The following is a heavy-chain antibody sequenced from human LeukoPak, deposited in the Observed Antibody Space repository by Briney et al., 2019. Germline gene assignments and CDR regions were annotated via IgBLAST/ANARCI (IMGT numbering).Heavy chain of an antibody. J-gene: IGHJ6*04. D-gene: IGHD3-10*02. CDR2: IEYDGKKE. Sequence: GGSLRLSCAASGFIFSSYVLSWVRQAPGTGLEWVAFIEYDGKKEDHADSVKGRFTISRDNAKNSLYLQMNSLRAEDTAVYYCAELGITMIGGVWGKGTTVTISS. V-gene: IGHV3-30*02. CDR1: GFIFSSYV. CDR3: AELGITMIGGV.